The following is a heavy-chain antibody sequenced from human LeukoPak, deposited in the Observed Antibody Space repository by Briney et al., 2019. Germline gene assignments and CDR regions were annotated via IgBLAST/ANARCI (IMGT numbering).Heavy chain of an antibody. V-gene: IGHV5-51*01. J-gene: IGHJ6*03. CDR2: IYPGDSDT. CDR3: ARRGYYYGSGSKDYYMDV. D-gene: IGHD3-10*01. CDR1: GYSFTSYW. Sequence: GESLKISCKGSGYSFTSYWIGWVRQMPGKGLEWMGIIYPGDSDTRYSPSFQGQVTISADKSISTAYLQWSSLKASDTAMYYCARRGYYYGSGSKDYYMDVWGKGTTVTISS.